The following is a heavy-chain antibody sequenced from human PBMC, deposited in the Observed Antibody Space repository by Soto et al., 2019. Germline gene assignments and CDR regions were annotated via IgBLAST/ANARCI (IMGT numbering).Heavy chain of an antibody. J-gene: IGHJ6*02. CDR2: ISSSGSTI. CDR3: ARGSHYYAMDV. Sequence: GGSLRLSCAASGFTFSSYEMNWVRQAPGKGLEWVSYISSSGSTIYYADSVKGRFTISRDNAKNSLYLQMNSLRAEDTAVYYCARGSHYYAMDVWGQGTTVTVSS. CDR1: GFTFSSYE. V-gene: IGHV3-48*03.